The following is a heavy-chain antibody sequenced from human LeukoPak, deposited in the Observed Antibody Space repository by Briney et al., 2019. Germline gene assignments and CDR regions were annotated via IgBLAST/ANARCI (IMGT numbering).Heavy chain of an antibody. CDR1: GVSFSGYY. D-gene: IGHD2-2*01. V-gene: IGHV4-34*01. CDR2: INHSGST. Sequence: SETLSLTCAVYGVSFSGYYWSWIRQPPGKGLEWIGEINHSGSTNYNPSLKSRVTISVDTSKNQFSLKLSSVTAADTAVYYCARGGARYCSSTSCPLLDYWGQGTLVTVSS. J-gene: IGHJ4*02. CDR3: ARGGARYCSSTSCPLLDY.